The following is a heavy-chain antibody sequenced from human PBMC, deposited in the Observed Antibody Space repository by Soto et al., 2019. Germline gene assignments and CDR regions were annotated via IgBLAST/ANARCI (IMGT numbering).Heavy chain of an antibody. CDR1: GGTFRTNA. J-gene: IGHJ6*02. CDR3: ARDKHRQHLGGNYYYIMDV. V-gene: IGHV1-69*12. Sequence: QVQLVQSGAEVKKPGSSVKISCKASGGTFRTNAFSWVRQAPGQGLEWMGGILPIFPTPDYAQKFQGRATMTADESTTTTYMELSSLRSEDTATYYCARDKHRQHLGGNYYYIMDVWGQGTTVTDSS. CDR2: ILPIFPTP.